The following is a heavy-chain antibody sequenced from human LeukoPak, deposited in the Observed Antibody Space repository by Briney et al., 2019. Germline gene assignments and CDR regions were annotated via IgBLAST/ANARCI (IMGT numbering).Heavy chain of an antibody. J-gene: IGHJ1*01. Sequence: PGGSLRLSCAASGFTFSCYAMSWVRQAPGKGLEWVSAINGSGGSTYYADSVKGRFTISRDNSKNTLYLQMNSLRAEDTAVYYCAKDRAQSSSWYSKYFQHWGQGTLVTVSS. CDR1: GFTFSCYA. V-gene: IGHV3-23*01. D-gene: IGHD6-13*01. CDR2: INGSGGST. CDR3: AKDRAQSSSWYSKYFQH.